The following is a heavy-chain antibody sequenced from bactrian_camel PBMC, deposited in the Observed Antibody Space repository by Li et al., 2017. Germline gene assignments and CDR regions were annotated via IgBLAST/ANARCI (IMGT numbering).Heavy chain of an antibody. CDR3: AEAPYRDGFSTKC. CDR1: GYMFSAWC. D-gene: IGHD4*01. V-gene: IGHV3S53*01. J-gene: IGHJ4*01. CDR2: LVRGGAA. Sequence: QVQLVESGGGSVQAGGSVRLSCEASGYMFSAWCMAWFRQAPGKEREGVASLVRGGAANYTDSVKGRFTISHDKSKNTAYLQMNDLKPEDTAMYYCAEAPYRDGFSTKCRGQGTQVTVS.